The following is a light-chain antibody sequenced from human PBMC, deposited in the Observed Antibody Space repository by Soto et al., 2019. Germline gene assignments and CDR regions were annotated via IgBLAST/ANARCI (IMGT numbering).Light chain of an antibody. V-gene: IGKV1-39*01. CDR2: AAS. J-gene: IGKJ2*01. CDR1: QSINIY. Sequence: IQLTQSPSSLSASVGDRVTVTCRASQSINIYLNWYQQKPGEAPTLLIYAASSLQSGVPSRFSGGGSRTDFTLTISSLQPEDFATYYCQQSYRSPYTFGQGTKLEI. CDR3: QQSYRSPYT.